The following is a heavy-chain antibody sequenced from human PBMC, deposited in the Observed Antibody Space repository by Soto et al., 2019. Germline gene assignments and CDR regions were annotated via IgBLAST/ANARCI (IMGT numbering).Heavy chain of an antibody. Sequence: GGSLRLSCAASGFTFRIYSMHWVRQSPGKGLEWVAVMWYDGTNKYYGESVKGRFTISRDNSENTLYLQMNSLRVEDTAVYYCARDATFGTKGGSFDIWGHGTLVTVS. D-gene: IGHD3-16*01. V-gene: IGHV3-33*01. CDR1: GFTFRIYS. CDR3: ARDATFGTKGGSFDI. J-gene: IGHJ3*02. CDR2: MWYDGTNK.